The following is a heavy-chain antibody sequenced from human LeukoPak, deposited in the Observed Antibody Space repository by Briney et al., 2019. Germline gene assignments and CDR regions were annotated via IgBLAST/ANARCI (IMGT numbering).Heavy chain of an antibody. Sequence: GGSLRLFCAASGFTFSSYAMSWVRQAPGKGLEWVSSITISGATTYYADSVKGRLTISRDNSKTTLYLQMNSLRAEDTAVYYCATYGSGSYYRKAFDYWGQGTLVTVSS. CDR2: ITISGATT. V-gene: IGHV3-23*01. CDR1: GFTFSSYA. CDR3: ATYGSGSYYRKAFDY. D-gene: IGHD3-10*01. J-gene: IGHJ4*02.